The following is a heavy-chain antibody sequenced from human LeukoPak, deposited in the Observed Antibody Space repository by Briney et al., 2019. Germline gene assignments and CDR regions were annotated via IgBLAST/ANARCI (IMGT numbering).Heavy chain of an antibody. J-gene: IGHJ5*02. D-gene: IGHD6-13*01. CDR2: ISSNGGST. CDR1: GFTFSSYA. Sequence: GGSLRLSCAASGFTFSSYAMHWVRQAPGKGLEYVSAISSNGGSTYYANSVKGRFTISRDNSKNTLYLRMGSLRAEDMAVYYCARGGIAAVGEFDPWGQGTLVTVSS. CDR3: ARGGIAAVGEFDP. V-gene: IGHV3-64*01.